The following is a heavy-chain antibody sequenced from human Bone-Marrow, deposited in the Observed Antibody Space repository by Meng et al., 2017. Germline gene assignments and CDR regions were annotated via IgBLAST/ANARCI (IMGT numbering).Heavy chain of an antibody. CDR1: GYTFTSYY. CDR3: ARNGPKDIVATSADY. V-gene: IGHV1-46*01. CDR2: INPSGGST. J-gene: IGHJ4*02. D-gene: IGHD5-12*01. Sequence: ASVKVSCKASGYTFTSYYMHWVRQAPGQGLEWMGIINPSGGSTSYAQKFQGRVTMTRDTSTSTVYMELSSLRSEDTAVYYCARNGPKDIVATSADYWGQGTLVTVYS.